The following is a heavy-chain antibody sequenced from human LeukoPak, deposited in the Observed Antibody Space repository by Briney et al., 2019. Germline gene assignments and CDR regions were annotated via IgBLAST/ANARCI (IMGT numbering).Heavy chain of an antibody. CDR2: IIPILGIA. CDR3: ARAGSGSYYYYGIDV. D-gene: IGHD3-10*01. Sequence: VASVKVSCKASGGTFSSYAISWVRQAPGQGLEWMGRIIPILGIANYAQKFQGRVTITADKSTSTAYMELSSLRSEDTAVYYCARAGSGSYYYYGIDVWGQGTTVTVSS. CDR1: GGTFSSYA. J-gene: IGHJ6*02. V-gene: IGHV1-69*04.